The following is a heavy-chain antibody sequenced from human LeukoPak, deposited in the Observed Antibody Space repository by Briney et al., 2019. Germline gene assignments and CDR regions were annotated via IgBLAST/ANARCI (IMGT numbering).Heavy chain of an antibody. Sequence: SVKVSCKASGGTFSSYAISWVRQAPGQGLEWMGGIIPIFGTANYAQKFQGKVTITTDESTSTAYMELSSLRSEDTAVYYCARDSTGSSQKYSSSSVWVAFDIWGQGTMVTVSS. V-gene: IGHV1-69*05. CDR3: ARDSTGSSQKYSSSSVWVAFDI. CDR2: IIPIFGTA. CDR1: GGTFSSYA. J-gene: IGHJ3*02. D-gene: IGHD6-6*01.